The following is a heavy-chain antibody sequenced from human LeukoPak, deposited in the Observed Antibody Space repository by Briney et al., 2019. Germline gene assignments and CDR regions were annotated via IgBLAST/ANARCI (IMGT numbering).Heavy chain of an antibody. J-gene: IGHJ6*04. D-gene: IGHD6-19*01. V-gene: IGHV4-4*07. CDR3: ARVKSSGWSDV. CDR2: IYTSGST. CDR1: GGSFSGYY. Sequence: SETLSLTCTVYGGSFSGYYWSWIRQPAGKGLEWIGRIYTSGSTNYNPSLKSRVTMSVDTSKNQFSLKLSSVTAADTAVYYCARVKSSGWSDVWGKGTTVTISS.